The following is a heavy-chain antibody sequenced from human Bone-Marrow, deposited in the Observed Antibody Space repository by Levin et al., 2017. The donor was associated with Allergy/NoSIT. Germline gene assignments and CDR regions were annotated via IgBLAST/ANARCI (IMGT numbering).Heavy chain of an antibody. J-gene: IGHJ4*02. CDR2: ISSSISYI. D-gene: IGHD3/OR15-3a*01. V-gene: IGHV3-21*01. CDR3: ARDSRGLGVYDY. CDR1: GFPFSAYS. Sequence: GGSLRLSCAASGFPFSAYSMNWVRQAPGKGLEWVSFISSSISYINYADSVKGRFTISRDNAENSLYLQLNSLRAEDTAVYYCARDSRGLGVYDYWGQGTLVTVSS.